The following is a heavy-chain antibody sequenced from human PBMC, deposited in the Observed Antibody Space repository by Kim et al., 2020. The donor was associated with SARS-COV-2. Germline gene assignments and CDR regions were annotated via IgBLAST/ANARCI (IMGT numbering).Heavy chain of an antibody. CDR3: ARGFGDYGAHFEY. D-gene: IGHD4-17*01. CDR1: VSTFSMFE. Sequence: GGSLRLSCTASVSTFSMFEMNWVRQAPGKGLEWVSSISSSGSIRHYAESVKGRFTVSRDNAKNSMYLQMNSLRAEDTAVYYCARGFGDYGAHFEYWGQGTLATVSS. V-gene: IGHV3-48*03. J-gene: IGHJ4*02. CDR2: ISSSGSIR.